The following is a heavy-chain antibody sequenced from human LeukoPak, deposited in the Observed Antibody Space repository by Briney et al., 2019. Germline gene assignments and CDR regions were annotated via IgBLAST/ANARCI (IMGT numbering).Heavy chain of an antibody. J-gene: IGHJ4*02. D-gene: IGHD3-10*01. V-gene: IGHV4-61*08. CDR3: ARRGGSGRSFDY. CDR2: IYYSGST. CDR1: GASVSSGGYY. Sequence: SETLSLTCTVSGASVSSGGYYWSWLRQPPGKGLEWIGYIYYSGSTNYNPSLKSRVTISVDTSKNQFSLKVSSVTAADTAVYYCARRGGSGRSFDYWGQGTLVTVSP.